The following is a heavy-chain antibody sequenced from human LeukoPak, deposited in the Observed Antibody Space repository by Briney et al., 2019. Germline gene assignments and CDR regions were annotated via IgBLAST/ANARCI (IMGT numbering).Heavy chain of an antibody. D-gene: IGHD4-23*01. J-gene: IGHJ5*02. Sequence: GGSLRLSCTTSGFTFDDYAMNWVRQAPGKGLEWVSYISFSGSTIYYADSVKGRFTISRDNAKNSLYLQMSSLRAEDTAVYYCASLGYGGNSFYWFDPWGQGTLVTVSS. V-gene: IGHV3-48*03. CDR3: ASLGYGGNSFYWFDP. CDR1: GFTFDDYA. CDR2: ISFSGSTI.